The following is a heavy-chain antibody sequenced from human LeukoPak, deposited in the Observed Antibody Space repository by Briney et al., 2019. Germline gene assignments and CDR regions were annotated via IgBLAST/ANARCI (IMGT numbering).Heavy chain of an antibody. Sequence: SETLSLTCTVSGGSISSYYWSWIRQPPGKGLEWIGYIYHSGSTYYNPSLKSRVTISVDRSKNQFSLKLSSVTAADTAVYYCARAFFVVVPAAPWYFDYWGQGTLVTVSS. CDR2: IYHSGST. V-gene: IGHV4-59*12. CDR1: GGSISSYY. D-gene: IGHD2-2*01. J-gene: IGHJ4*02. CDR3: ARAFFVVVPAAPWYFDY.